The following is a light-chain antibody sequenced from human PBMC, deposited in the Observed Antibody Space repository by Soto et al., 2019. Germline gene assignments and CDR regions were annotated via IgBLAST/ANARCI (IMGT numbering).Light chain of an antibody. CDR1: QSISNW. CDR3: QQYNTYLWT. V-gene: IGKV1-5*03. J-gene: IGKJ1*01. CDR2: QAS. Sequence: DIQMTQSPSTLSASVGDRVVITCRASQSISNWLAWYQQKPGRLPRLLIYQASTLEGGVPSRFSGSGSGTEFTLTISSLQPDDFATYYCQQYNTYLWTFGQGTKVEIK.